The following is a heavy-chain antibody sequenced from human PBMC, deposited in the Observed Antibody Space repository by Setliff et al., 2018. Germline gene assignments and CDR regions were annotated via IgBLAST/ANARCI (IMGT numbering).Heavy chain of an antibody. CDR3: ARDNTIVGATDY. J-gene: IGHJ4*02. Sequence: SETLSLTCSVYGESFSNNYWSWIRQPAGKGLEWVGRLHTSGSTNYNPSLKGRVTISVDTSKNQFSLNLSSVTAADTAVYFCARDNTIVGATDYWGQGTLVTVSS. V-gene: IGHV4-4*07. CDR2: LHTSGST. CDR1: GESFSNNY. D-gene: IGHD1-26*01.